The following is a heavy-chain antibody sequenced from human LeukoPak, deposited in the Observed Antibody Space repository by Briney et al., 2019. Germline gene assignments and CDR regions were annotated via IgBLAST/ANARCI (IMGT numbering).Heavy chain of an antibody. V-gene: IGHV1-69*05. D-gene: IGHD3-16*02. CDR3: AGGALGELSLSPFIDY. Sequence: ASVKVSCKASGGTFSSYAISWVRQAPGQGLEWMGRIIPIFGTANYAQKFQGRVTITTDESTSTAYMELSSLRSEDTAVYYCAGGALGELSLSPFIDYWGQGTLVTVSS. CDR1: GGTFSSYA. CDR2: IIPIFGTA. J-gene: IGHJ4*02.